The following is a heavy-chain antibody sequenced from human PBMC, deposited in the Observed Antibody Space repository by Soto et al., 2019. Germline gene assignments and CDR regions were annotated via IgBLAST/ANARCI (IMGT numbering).Heavy chain of an antibody. Sequence: GGSLRLSCAASEFTFSTYAMSWVRQAPGKGLEWVSSIGSGGSPTYYADSVKGRFTISRGNSKNTLYLQMNSLRAEDTAVYYCAKGALSTYFDWGQGTLVTVSS. V-gene: IGHV3-23*01. CDR1: EFTFSTYA. CDR2: IGSGGSPT. J-gene: IGHJ4*02. CDR3: AKGALSTYFD. D-gene: IGHD3-9*01.